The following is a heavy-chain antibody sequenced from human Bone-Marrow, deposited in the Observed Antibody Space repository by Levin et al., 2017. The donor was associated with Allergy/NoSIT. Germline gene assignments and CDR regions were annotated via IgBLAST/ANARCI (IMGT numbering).Heavy chain of an antibody. J-gene: IGHJ3*01. CDR3: ARIPDYYDSSSHNYCLPLASDV. CDR2: IFSNDKK. CDR1: GFSLTNTRMG. Sequence: ESGPTLVKPTETLTLTCTVSGFSLTNTRMGVSWIRQPPGKALEWLAHIFSNDKKSYSTSLKSRPTVSKDTSKSQVVLTMTNMGPVDTATYYCARIPDYYDSSSHNYCLPLASDVWGQGTMVTVSS. V-gene: IGHV2-26*01. D-gene: IGHD3-22*01.